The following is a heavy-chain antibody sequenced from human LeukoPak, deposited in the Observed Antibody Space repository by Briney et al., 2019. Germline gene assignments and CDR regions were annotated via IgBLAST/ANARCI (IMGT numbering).Heavy chain of an antibody. CDR2: ISAYNGNT. J-gene: IGHJ4*02. Sequence: ASVKVSCKASGYSFTGHYMHWVRQAPGQGLEWMGWISAYNGNTNYAQKLQGRVTMTTDTSTSTAYMELRSLRSDDTAVYYCARDTVPYSSGQFDYWGQGTLVTVSS. CDR1: GYSFTGHY. D-gene: IGHD6-19*01. V-gene: IGHV1-18*04. CDR3: ARDTVPYSSGQFDY.